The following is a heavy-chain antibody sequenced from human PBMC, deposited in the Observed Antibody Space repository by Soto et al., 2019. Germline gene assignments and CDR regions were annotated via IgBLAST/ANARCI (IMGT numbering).Heavy chain of an antibody. J-gene: IGHJ2*01. CDR2: INAGNGNT. CDR3: ARGGSLYWYFDL. D-gene: IGHD1-26*01. V-gene: IGHV1-3*01. CDR1: GYAFTSYA. Sequence: GASVKVSCKASGYAFTSYAMHWVRQAPGQRLEWMGWINAGNGNTKYSQKFQGRVTITRDTSASTAYMELSSLRSEDTAVYYCARGGSLYWYFDLWGRGTLVTAPQ.